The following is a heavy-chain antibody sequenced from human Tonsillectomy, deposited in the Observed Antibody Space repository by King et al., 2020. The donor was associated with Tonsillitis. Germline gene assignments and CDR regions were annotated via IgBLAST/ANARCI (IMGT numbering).Heavy chain of an antibody. Sequence: VQLQQWGAGLLKPSETLSLTCAVYGGSFSGYYWSWIRQPPGKGLEWIGEINHSGSTNYNPSLKSRVTISVDTSKNQFSLKLSSVTAAETAVYYCARGWLVLDAFDIWGQGTMVTVSS. J-gene: IGHJ3*02. D-gene: IGHD6-19*01. CDR3: ARGWLVLDAFDI. CDR1: GGSFSGYY. CDR2: INHSGST. V-gene: IGHV4-34*01.